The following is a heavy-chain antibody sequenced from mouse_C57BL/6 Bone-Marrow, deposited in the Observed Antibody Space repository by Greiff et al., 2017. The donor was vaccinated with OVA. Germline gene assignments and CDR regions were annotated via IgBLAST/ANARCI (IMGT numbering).Heavy chain of an antibody. J-gene: IGHJ2*01. Sequence: EVMLVESGGGLVQPKGSLKLSCAASGFSFNTYAMNWVRQAPGKGLEWVARIRSKSNNYATYYADSVKDRFTISRDDSESMLYLQMNNLKTEDTAMYYCVRQKSLYNYFDYWGQGTTLTVSS. D-gene: IGHD6-1*01. V-gene: IGHV10-1*01. CDR2: IRSKSNNYAT. CDR1: GFSFNTYA. CDR3: VRQKSLYNYFDY.